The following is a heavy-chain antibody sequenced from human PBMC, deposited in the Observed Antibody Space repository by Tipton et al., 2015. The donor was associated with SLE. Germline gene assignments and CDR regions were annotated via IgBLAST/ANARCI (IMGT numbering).Heavy chain of an antibody. D-gene: IGHD3-22*01. CDR1: GGSISSYY. CDR3: AREGLILVDRDYYGMDV. J-gene: IGHJ6*02. CDR2: IYYSGST. V-gene: IGHV4-59*12. Sequence: TLSLTCTVSGGSISSYYWSWIRQPPGKGLEWIGCIYYSGSTYYNPSLKSRVTISVDTSKNQFSLKLSSVTAADTAVYYCAREGLILVDRDYYGMDVWGQGTTVTVSS.